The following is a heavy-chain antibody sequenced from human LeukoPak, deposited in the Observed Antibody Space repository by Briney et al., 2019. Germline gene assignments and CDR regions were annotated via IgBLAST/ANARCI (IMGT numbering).Heavy chain of an antibody. J-gene: IGHJ3*02. Sequence: PGGSLRLSCAASGFTVSSNYMSWVHQAPGKGLEWVSVIYSGGSTYYADSVKGRFTISRDNSKNTLYLQMNSLRAEDTAVYYCARDKGGCAFDIWGQGTMVTVSS. CDR3: ARDKGGCAFDI. V-gene: IGHV3-53*01. CDR1: GFTVSSNY. D-gene: IGHD3-16*01. CDR2: IYSGGST.